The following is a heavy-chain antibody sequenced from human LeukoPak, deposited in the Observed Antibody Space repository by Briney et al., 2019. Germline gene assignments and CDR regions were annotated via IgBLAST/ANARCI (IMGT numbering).Heavy chain of an antibody. Sequence: PSETLSLTCTGSGGSMSSYYWSWIRQPPGKGLEWIGYIYYSGTTNYNPSLKSRLTISVDTSKNQFSLKPSSVTAADTAVYYCARGTTFGVATNWFDPWGQGTLVTVSS. CDR2: IYYSGTT. CDR3: ARGTTFGVATNWFDP. V-gene: IGHV4-59*01. J-gene: IGHJ5*02. D-gene: IGHD3-3*01. CDR1: GGSMSSYY.